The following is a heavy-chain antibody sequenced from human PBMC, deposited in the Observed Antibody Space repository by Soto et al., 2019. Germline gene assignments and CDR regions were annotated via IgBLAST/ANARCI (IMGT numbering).Heavy chain of an antibody. CDR3: ARVGRLITAAGLLDA. CDR1: NGSIGSYY. J-gene: IGHJ5*02. D-gene: IGHD6-13*01. Sequence: SETLSLTCTISNGSIGSYYWTWIRQPPGRGLEWIGHIYYSGSTNYNPSLKSRLTLSLDTSKNQFSLKLTSVTAADTAVYYCARVGRLITAAGLLDAWGQGTLVTVSS. V-gene: IGHV4-59*01. CDR2: IYYSGST.